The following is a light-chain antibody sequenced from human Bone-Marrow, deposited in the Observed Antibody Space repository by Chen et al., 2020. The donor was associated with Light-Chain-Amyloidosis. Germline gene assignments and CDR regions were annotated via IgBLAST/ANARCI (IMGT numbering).Light chain of an antibody. CDR1: SSNIGRNT. J-gene: IGLJ2*01. CDR2: SNN. Sequence: QSVLTQPPSTSGTPGPRVTISCSGSSSNIGRNTVSWYQQLPGAAPKLLIYSNNQRPSGVPDRFSGSKSGTSASLAISGLQSGDEADYYCATWDDTLSGPVFGGGTKVTVL. CDR3: ATWDDTLSGPV. V-gene: IGLV1-44*01.